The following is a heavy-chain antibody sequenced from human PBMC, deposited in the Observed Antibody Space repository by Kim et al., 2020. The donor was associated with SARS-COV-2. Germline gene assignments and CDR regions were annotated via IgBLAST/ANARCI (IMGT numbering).Heavy chain of an antibody. Sequence: SETLSLTCAVYGGSFSGYYCSWIRQPPGKGLEWIGEINHSGRTNYNPSLKSRVTISVDTSKNQFSLKLTSVTAADTAVYYCARRLSNTSGWGSHYCDFWG. CDR1: GGSFSGYY. CDR3: ARRLSNTSGWGSHYCDF. D-gene: IGHD3-10*01. V-gene: IGHV4-34*01. CDR2: INHSGRT. J-gene: IGHJ3*01.